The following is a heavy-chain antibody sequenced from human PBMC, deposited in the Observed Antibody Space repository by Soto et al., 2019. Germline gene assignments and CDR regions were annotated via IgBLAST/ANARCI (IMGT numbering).Heavy chain of an antibody. CDR3: ARSVSGDYPNDAFDI. V-gene: IGHV1-18*01. D-gene: IGHD3-22*01. Sequence: QVQLVQSGAEVKKPGASVKVSCKASGYTFTSYGISWVRQAPGQVLEWMGWISAYNGNTNYAQQLQGRVTMTTDTSRGTAYMELRSLRSDDTAVYSCARSVSGDYPNDAFDIWGQGTMVTVSS. CDR1: GYTFTSYG. CDR2: ISAYNGNT. J-gene: IGHJ3*02.